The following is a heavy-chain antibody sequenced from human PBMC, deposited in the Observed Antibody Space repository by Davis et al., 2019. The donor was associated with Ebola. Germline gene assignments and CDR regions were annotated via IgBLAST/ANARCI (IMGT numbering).Heavy chain of an antibody. CDR3: ARKPARWENWFDP. CDR2: IYYSGST. Sequence: MPSETLSLTCTVSGGSISSSSYYWGWIRQPPGKGLEWIGSIYYSGSTYYNPSLKSRVTISVDTSKNQFSLKLSSVTAADTALYYCARKPARWENWFDPWGQGTLVIVSS. J-gene: IGHJ5*02. V-gene: IGHV4-39*01. D-gene: IGHD6-6*01. CDR1: GGSISSSSYY.